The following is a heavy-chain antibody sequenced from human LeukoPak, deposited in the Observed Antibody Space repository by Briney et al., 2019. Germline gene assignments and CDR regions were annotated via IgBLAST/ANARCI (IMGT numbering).Heavy chain of an antibody. CDR1: GFSFSSYG. J-gene: IGHJ6*02. V-gene: IGHV3-48*02. Sequence: QPGGSLRLSCAASGFSFSSYGMNWVRQAPGKGLEWVSYISSSSSTIYYADSVKGRFTISRDNAKNSVHLQMNSLRDEDTAVYYCAREFVDRGFRYGYDYYYGMDVWGQGTTVTVSS. CDR3: AREFVDRGFRYGYDYYYGMDV. D-gene: IGHD5-18*01. CDR2: ISSSSSTI.